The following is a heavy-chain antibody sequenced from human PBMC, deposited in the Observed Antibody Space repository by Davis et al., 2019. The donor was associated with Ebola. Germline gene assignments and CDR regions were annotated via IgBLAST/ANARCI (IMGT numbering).Heavy chain of an antibody. CDR2: ISWNSGSI. Sequence: SLKISCAASGVTFDDYAMHWVRQAPGKGLEWVSGISWNSGSIGYADSVKGRFTISRDNAKNSLYLQMNSLRAEDTALYYCAKATVPTGWFDPWGQGTLVTVSS. V-gene: IGHV3-9*01. CDR1: GVTFDDYA. D-gene: IGHD1-1*01. CDR3: AKATVPTGWFDP. J-gene: IGHJ5*02.